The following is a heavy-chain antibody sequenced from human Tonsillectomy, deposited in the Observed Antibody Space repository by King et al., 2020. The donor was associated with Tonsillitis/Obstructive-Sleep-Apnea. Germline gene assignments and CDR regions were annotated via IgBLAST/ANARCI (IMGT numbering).Heavy chain of an antibody. D-gene: IGHD2-2*01. CDR1: GFTFDDYG. Sequence: VQLVESGGGVVRPGGSLRLSCAASGFTFDDYGMSWVRQAPGKGLEWVSGMNWNGGSTGYVDSVKGRFTISRDNAKNSLYLQMNSLRAEDTALYYCARDPSCSRTSCYPSYFDYWGQGTLVTVSS. J-gene: IGHJ4*02. CDR2: MNWNGGST. V-gene: IGHV3-20*04. CDR3: ARDPSCSRTSCYPSYFDY.